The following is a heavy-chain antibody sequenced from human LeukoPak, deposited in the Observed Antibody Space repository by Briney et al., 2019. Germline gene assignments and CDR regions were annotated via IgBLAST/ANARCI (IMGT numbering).Heavy chain of an antibody. J-gene: IGHJ3*02. V-gene: IGHV1-2*02. CDR3: ARDFEEADI. D-gene: IGHD3-9*01. Sequence: APVKVSCKASGYTFTGYYMHWVRQAPGQGLEWMGWINPNSGGTNYAQKFQGRVTMTTDTSTSTAYMELRSLRSDDTAVYYCARDFEEADIWGQGTMVTVSS. CDR1: GYTFTGYY. CDR2: INPNSGGT.